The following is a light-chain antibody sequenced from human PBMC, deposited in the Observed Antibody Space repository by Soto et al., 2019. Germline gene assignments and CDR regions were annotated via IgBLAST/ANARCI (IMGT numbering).Light chain of an antibody. J-gene: IGKJ1*01. Sequence: TLSPGTLSLSTGERATLSCRATQSVSSSYLAWYQQKPGQAPRLLIYGASTRATGIPARFSGSGSGTEFTLTISSLQSEDFAVYYCQQYNTWPPWTFGQGTRVDIK. CDR1: QSVSSSY. V-gene: IGKV3-15*01. CDR2: GAS. CDR3: QQYNTWPPWT.